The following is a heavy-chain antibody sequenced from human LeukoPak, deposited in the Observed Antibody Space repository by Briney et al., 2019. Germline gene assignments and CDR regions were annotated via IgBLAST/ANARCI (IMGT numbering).Heavy chain of an antibody. V-gene: IGHV1-2*02. CDR1: GYTFTGYY. D-gene: IGHD5-12*01. CDR3: AREFGIVATPNDY. CDR2: INPNSGGT. Sequence: GASVKVSCKASGYTFTGYYMHWVRQAPGQGLEWMGWINPNSGGTNYAQKFQGRVTMTRDTSISTAYMELSRLRSDDTAVYYCAREFGIVATPNDYWGQGTLVTVSS. J-gene: IGHJ4*02.